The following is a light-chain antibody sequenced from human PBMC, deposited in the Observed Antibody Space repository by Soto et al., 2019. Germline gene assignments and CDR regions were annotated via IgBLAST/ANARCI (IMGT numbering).Light chain of an antibody. Sequence: QSVLTQPPSVSGSPGQSVTISCTGTSSDVGRYIYVSWYQQHPGKAPKIIMYEVSKRPSGVPDRFSGSKSGNTASLTVSGLQAEDEADYYCSSYGGSNNYVFGTGTKVTVL. CDR2: EVS. J-gene: IGLJ1*01. CDR1: SSDVGRYIY. V-gene: IGLV2-8*01. CDR3: SSYGGSNNYV.